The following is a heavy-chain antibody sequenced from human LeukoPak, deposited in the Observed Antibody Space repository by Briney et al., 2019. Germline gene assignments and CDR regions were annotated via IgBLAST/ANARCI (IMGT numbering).Heavy chain of an antibody. CDR3: ARGTTIFGVVIMGPYYYYGMDV. CDR1: GGSFSGYY. CDR2: INHSGST. Sequence: SETLSLTCAVYGGSFSGYYWSWIRQPPGKGLEWIGEINHSGSTNYNPSLKSRVTISVDTSKNQFSLKLSSVTAADTAVYYCARGTTIFGVVIMGPYYYYGMDVWGQGTTVTVSS. D-gene: IGHD3-3*01. J-gene: IGHJ6*02. V-gene: IGHV4-34*01.